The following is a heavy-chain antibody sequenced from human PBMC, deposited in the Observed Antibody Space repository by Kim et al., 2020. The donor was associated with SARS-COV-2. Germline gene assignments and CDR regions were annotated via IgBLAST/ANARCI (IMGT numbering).Heavy chain of an antibody. J-gene: IGHJ5*02. D-gene: IGHD1-26*01. Sequence: NYAQKYQSRVTMTTDTFTSTAYMELRSLGSDDTAVYYCARDWDGVNNYFDPWGQGTLVIVSS. V-gene: IGHV1-18*01. CDR3: ARDWDGVNNYFDP.